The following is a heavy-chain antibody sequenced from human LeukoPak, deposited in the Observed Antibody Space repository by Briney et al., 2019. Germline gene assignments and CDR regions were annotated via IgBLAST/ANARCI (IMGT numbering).Heavy chain of an antibody. Sequence: PSETLSLTCAVYGGSFSGYYWSWIRQPPGKGLEWIGEINHSGSTNYNPSLKSRVTMSVDTSKSQFSLKLSSVTAADTAVYYCARPIVDWGLLGRAFDIWGQGTMVTVSS. V-gene: IGHV4-34*01. D-gene: IGHD3-22*01. CDR2: INHSGST. J-gene: IGHJ3*02. CDR1: GGSFSGYY. CDR3: ARPIVDWGLLGRAFDI.